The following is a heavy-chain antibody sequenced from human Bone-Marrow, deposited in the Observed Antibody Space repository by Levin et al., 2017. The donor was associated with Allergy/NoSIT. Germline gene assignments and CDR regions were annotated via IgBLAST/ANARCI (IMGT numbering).Heavy chain of an antibody. V-gene: IGHV3-43*01. CDR1: GFTFSDYT. D-gene: IGHD4-17*01. CDR3: VRGTDFGDFLGHFDY. Sequence: GESLKISCAVSGFTFSDYTMHWVRQVPGKGLEWVSLISKDGSSSYYSDSVKGRFTISRDNIKDSLFLQMRSLRPGDTALYYCVRGTDFGDFLGHFDYWRQGTLVTVSS. CDR2: ISKDGSSS. J-gene: IGHJ4*02.